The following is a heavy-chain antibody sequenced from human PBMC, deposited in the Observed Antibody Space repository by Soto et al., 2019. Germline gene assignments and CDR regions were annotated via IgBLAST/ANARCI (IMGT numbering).Heavy chain of an antibody. Sequence: PSETLSLTCTVSGGSISSGGYYWSWIRQHPGKGLEWIGYIYYSGSTYYNPSLKSRVTISVDTSKNQFSLKLSSVTAADTAVYYCAREGDDYENWFDPWGQGTLVTVSS. CDR3: AREGDDYENWFDP. CDR2: IYYSGST. CDR1: GGSISSGGYY. D-gene: IGHD4-17*01. J-gene: IGHJ5*02. V-gene: IGHV4-31*03.